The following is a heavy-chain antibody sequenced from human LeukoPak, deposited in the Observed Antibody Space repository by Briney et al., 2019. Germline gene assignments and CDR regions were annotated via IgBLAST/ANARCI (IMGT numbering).Heavy chain of an antibody. CDR3: AKLQLAAGWYFDL. J-gene: IGHJ2*01. CDR2: ISGSGGST. CDR1: GFTFSSYA. V-gene: IGHV3-23*01. Sequence: PGGSLRLSCAASGFTFSSYAMSWVRQAPWKGLEWVSAISGSGGSTYYADSVKGRFTISRDNSKNTLYLQMNSLRAEDTAVYYCAKLQLAAGWYFDLWGRGTLVTVSS. D-gene: IGHD6-25*01.